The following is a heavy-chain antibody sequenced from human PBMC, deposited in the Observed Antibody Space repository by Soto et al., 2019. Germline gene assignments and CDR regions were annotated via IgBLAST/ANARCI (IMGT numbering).Heavy chain of an antibody. CDR1: GYNFNKYA. CDR2: ISSGGDNT. D-gene: IGHD3-22*01. CDR3: VRRAQYFDGTGFHAFDI. J-gene: IGHJ3*02. Sequence: EVQLLESGGGLRQPGGSLRLSCVASGYNFNKYAVSWVRQAPGKGLEWVSAISSGGDNTHYADSGKGRVTITRDNSKNMLYLEMNSLTVEDTAVYYCVRRAQYFDGTGFHAFDIWGQGTRVTVSS. V-gene: IGHV3-23*01.